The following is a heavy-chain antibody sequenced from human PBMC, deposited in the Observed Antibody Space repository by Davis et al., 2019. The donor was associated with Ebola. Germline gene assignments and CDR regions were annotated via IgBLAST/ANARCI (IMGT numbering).Heavy chain of an antibody. V-gene: IGHV3-11*06. J-gene: IGHJ4*02. Sequence: PGGSLRLSCAASGFTFSDYYMSWIRQAPGKGLEWVSYISSSSSYTNYADSVKGRFTISRDNAKNSLYLQMNSLRAEDTAVYYCAKVTGTTAYWGQGTLVTVSS. D-gene: IGHD1-7*01. CDR3: AKVTGTTAY. CDR2: ISSSSSYT. CDR1: GFTFSDYY.